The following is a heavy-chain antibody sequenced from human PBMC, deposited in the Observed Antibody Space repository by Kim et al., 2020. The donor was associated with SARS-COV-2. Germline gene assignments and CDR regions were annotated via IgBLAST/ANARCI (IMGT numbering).Heavy chain of an antibody. Sequence: YRPSFQGHVTISADKSISTAYLQWSSLKASDTAMYYCARHRKSSLNWFDPWGQGTLVTVSS. J-gene: IGHJ5*02. D-gene: IGHD6-19*01. V-gene: IGHV5-10-1*01. CDR3: ARHRKSSLNWFDP.